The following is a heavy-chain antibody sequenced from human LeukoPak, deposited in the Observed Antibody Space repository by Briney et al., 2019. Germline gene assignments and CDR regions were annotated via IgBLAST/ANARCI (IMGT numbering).Heavy chain of an antibody. J-gene: IGHJ4*02. CDR2: ISDDGSYT. D-gene: IGHD1-1*01. Sequence: GGSLRLSCAASGFSFSRHWMPWVRQAPGKGLVWVSRISDDGSYTANVDSVEGRFTISRDNVRNALYLDMNGLRAEDTGVYYCASFGIAWTSAYWGQGTPVIVSS. CDR1: GFSFSRHW. CDR3: ASFGIAWTSAY. V-gene: IGHV3-74*03.